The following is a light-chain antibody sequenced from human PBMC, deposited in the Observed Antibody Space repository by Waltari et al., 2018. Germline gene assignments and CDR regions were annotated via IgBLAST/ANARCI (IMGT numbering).Light chain of an antibody. CDR3: LQYYSYWT. Sequence: DIQMTQSPSSLSASVGARVTISCRASQTISIYLNWFQQKPGKAPKLLIYAASSLQSGVPSRFSGSGSGTDFTLTISSLQPEDFATYYCLQYYSYWTFGPGTKVEIK. CDR1: QTISIY. CDR2: AAS. J-gene: IGKJ1*01. V-gene: IGKV1-39*01.